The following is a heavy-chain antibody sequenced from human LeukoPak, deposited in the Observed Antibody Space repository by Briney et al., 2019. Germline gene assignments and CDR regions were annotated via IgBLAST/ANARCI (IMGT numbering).Heavy chain of an antibody. J-gene: IGHJ6*02. CDR2: ISRSSSTI. V-gene: IGHV3-48*01. CDR3: AREDGMDV. Sequence: GGSLRLSCAASGFTFSSYSMNWVRQAPGKGLEWVSYISRSSSTIYYADSVKGRFTISRDNAKNSLYLQMNSLRAEDTAVYYCAREDGMDVWGQGTTVTVSS. CDR1: GFTFSSYS.